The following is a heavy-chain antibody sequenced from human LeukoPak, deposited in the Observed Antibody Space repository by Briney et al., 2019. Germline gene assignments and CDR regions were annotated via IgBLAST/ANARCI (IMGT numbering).Heavy chain of an antibody. CDR2: MNPNSGNT. Sequence: ASVKVSCKASGYTFTSYDINWVRQATEQGLEWMGWMNPNSGNTGYTQKFQGRVTMTRNTSISTAYMELSSLRSEDTAVYYCASRHSSSWYWDYYYGMDVWGQGTTVTVSS. CDR1: GYTFTSYD. V-gene: IGHV1-8*01. D-gene: IGHD6-13*01. CDR3: ASRHSSSWYWDYYYGMDV. J-gene: IGHJ6*02.